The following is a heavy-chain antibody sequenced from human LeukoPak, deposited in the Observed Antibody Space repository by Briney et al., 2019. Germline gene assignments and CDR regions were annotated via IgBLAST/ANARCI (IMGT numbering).Heavy chain of an antibody. V-gene: IGHV3-7*01. Sequence: GSLRLSCAASGFTFSSYWMSWVRQAPGKGLEWVAYINQDGSEKNYADSVKGRFTISRDNAKNSLYLQMNSLRAEDTAVYYCARDPPGDGVYDYWGQGTLVTVSS. D-gene: IGHD4-17*01. J-gene: IGHJ4*02. CDR3: ARDPPGDGVYDY. CDR1: GFTFSSYW. CDR2: INQDGSEK.